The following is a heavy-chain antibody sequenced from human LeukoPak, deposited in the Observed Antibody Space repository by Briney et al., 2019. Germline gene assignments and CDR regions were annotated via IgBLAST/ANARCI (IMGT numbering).Heavy chain of an antibody. Sequence: GESLKISCKGSGYSFTSYWIGWVRQMPGKGLEWMGIIYPGDSDTRYSPSFQGQVTISADKSISTAYLQWSSLKASDTAMYYCARLPWIQLWSYYFDYWGQGTLVTVSS. D-gene: IGHD5-18*01. CDR3: ARLPWIQLWSYYFDY. CDR1: GYSFTSYW. J-gene: IGHJ4*02. CDR2: IYPGDSDT. V-gene: IGHV5-51*01.